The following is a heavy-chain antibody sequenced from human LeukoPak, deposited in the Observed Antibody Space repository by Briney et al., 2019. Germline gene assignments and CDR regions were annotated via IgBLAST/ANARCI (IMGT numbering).Heavy chain of an antibody. J-gene: IGHJ5*02. CDR3: ARAGFCNSTSCYWFDP. CDR1: GFTFSRYW. CDR2: INSDGSST. D-gene: IGHD2-2*01. V-gene: IGHV3-74*01. Sequence: GGSLRLSCAASGFTFSRYWMHWVRQAPGKGLVWVSRINSDGSSTIYADSVKGRFTISRDNAKNTLYLRMNSLRAEDTAVYYRARAGFCNSTSCYWFDPWGQGTLVTVSS.